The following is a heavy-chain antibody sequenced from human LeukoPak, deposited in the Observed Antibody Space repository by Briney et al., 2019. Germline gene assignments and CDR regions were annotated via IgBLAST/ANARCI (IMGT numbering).Heavy chain of an antibody. CDR3: ARDGSYSSSWYPFDY. CDR1: GFTFSSFT. J-gene: IGHJ4*02. D-gene: IGHD6-13*01. CDR2: ISSSSSTI. Sequence: GGSLRLSCAVSGFTFSSFTMNWVPQAPGKGREGISYISSSSSTIYYAHSVKGRFTISRDNAKNSLYLQMDSLRDEDTAVYYCARDGSYSSSWYPFDYWGQGTLVTVSS. V-gene: IGHV3-48*02.